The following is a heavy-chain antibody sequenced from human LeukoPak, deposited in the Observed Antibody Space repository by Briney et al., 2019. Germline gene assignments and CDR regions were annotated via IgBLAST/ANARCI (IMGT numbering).Heavy chain of an antibody. J-gene: IGHJ4*02. Sequence: PSQTLSLTCTVSGGSISSGDYYWSWIRQPPGKGLEWIGYIYYSGSTNYNPSLKSRVTISVDTSKNQFSLKLSSVTAADTAVYYCARGPPAYNWNPPDYWGQGTLVTVSS. CDR1: GGSISSGDYY. V-gene: IGHV4-61*08. CDR2: IYYSGST. CDR3: ARGPPAYNWNPPDY. D-gene: IGHD1-20*01.